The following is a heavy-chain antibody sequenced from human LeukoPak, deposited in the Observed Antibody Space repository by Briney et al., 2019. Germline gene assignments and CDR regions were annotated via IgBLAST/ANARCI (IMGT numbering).Heavy chain of an antibody. D-gene: IGHD3-10*01. J-gene: IGHJ4*02. Sequence: ASVKVSCKASGYTFTSYDINWVRQATGQGLEWMGWMNPNSGNTGYAQKFQGRVTMTRNTSISTAYTELSRLRSDDTAVYYCARLENTMVRGVSPFDYWGQGTLVTVSS. CDR3: ARLENTMVRGVSPFDY. CDR1: GYTFTSYD. V-gene: IGHV1-8*01. CDR2: MNPNSGNT.